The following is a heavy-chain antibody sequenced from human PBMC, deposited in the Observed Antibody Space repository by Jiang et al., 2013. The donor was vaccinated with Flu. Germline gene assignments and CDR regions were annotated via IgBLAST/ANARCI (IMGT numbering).Heavy chain of an antibody. CDR1: GYNFAKYW. J-gene: IGHJ4*02. D-gene: IGHD5/OR15-5a*01. CDR2: IYPDDSDT. CDR3: ARQGGEGGGWLYEALDY. V-gene: IGHV5-51*01. Sequence: GAEVKKPGESLKISCKGSGYNFAKYWIGWVRQMPGKGLEWMGIIYPDDSDTKYSPSFQGQVTISVDKSISTAYLQWSGLKASDTAMYYCARQGGEGGGWLYEALDYVGPGNPGHRLL.